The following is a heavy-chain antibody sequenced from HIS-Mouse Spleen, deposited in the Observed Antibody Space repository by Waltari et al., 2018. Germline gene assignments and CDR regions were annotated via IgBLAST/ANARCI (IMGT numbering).Heavy chain of an antibody. J-gene: IGHJ4*02. D-gene: IGHD1-1*01. CDR2: IYYSGST. CDR1: GGSISSYY. Sequence: QVQLQESGPGLVKHSETLSLTCPVSGGSISSYYWSWIRQPPGKGLEWIGYIYYSGSTNYNPSLKSRVTISVDTSKNQFSLKLSSVTAADTAVYYCAREGLERYYFDYWGQGTLVTVSS. V-gene: IGHV4-59*01. CDR3: AREGLERYYFDY.